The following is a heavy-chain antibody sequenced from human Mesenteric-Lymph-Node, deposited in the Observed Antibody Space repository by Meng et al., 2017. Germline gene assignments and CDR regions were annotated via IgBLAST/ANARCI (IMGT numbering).Heavy chain of an antibody. Sequence: QVQLVQSGSELKKPGASVKVSCKASGYTLTTYAMNWGRQAPGQGLEWRGWINTNTGNPTYAQGFTGRFGFSLETSVNMEYLQITSLKAEDTAVYYCVRGDWFDPWGQGTLVTVSS. CDR2: INTNTGNP. J-gene: IGHJ5*02. CDR3: VRGDWFDP. V-gene: IGHV7-4-1*04. CDR1: GYTLTTYA.